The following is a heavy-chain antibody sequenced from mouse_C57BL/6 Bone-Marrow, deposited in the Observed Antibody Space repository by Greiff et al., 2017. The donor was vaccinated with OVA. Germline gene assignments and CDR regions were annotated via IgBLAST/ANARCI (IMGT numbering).Heavy chain of an antibody. CDR2: ISSGGSYT. J-gene: IGHJ2*01. V-gene: IGHV5-6*01. CDR1: GFTFSSYG. CDR3: ARTYGRFDY. D-gene: IGHD1-1*01. Sequence: EVQLQESGGDLVKPGGSLTLSCAASGFTFSSYGMSWVRQTPDKRLEWVATISSGGSYTSYPDSVKGRFTISRDNAKNTLYLQMSSLKSEDTAMYYCARTYGRFDYWGQGTTLTVSS.